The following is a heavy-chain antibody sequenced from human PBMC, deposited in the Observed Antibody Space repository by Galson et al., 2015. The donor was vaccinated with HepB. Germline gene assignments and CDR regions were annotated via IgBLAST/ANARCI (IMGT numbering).Heavy chain of an antibody. Sequence: SLRLSCAASGFTFSNAWMNWVRQAPGKGLEWVGRIKSKTDGGTTDYAAPVKGRFTISRDDSKNTLYLQMNSLKTEDTAVYYCTTEAVGAFFGAFDIWGQGTMVTVSS. D-gene: IGHD3-16*01. CDR1: GFTFSNAW. CDR3: TTEAVGAFFGAFDI. CDR2: IKSKTDGGTT. J-gene: IGHJ3*02. V-gene: IGHV3-15*07.